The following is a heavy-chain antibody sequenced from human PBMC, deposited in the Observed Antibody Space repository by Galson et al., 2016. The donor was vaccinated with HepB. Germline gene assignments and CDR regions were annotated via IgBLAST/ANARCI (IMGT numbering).Heavy chain of an antibody. Sequence: PALVKPTQTLTLTCSLSSVTTKRVDVGWIRQPPGKALEWLALIYWDEDKRYNPSLKSRLTITRDTSKNQVVLTMTNMDPVDTATYYCAHVRDGLELYFDSWGQGTLVTVSS. CDR1: SVTTKRVD. D-gene: IGHD1-1*01. CDR3: AHVRDGLELYFDS. V-gene: IGHV2-5*02. CDR2: IYWDEDK. J-gene: IGHJ4*02.